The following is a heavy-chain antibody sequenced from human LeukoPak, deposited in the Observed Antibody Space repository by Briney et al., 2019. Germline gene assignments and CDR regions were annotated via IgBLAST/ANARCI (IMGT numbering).Heavy chain of an antibody. CDR3: AKESGYSYGRAHYFDY. Sequence: GGSLRLSCAASGFTFSSYAMSWVRQAPGKGLEWVSAISGSGGSTYYADSVKGRFTISRDNSKNTLYLQMNSLRAEDTAVYYCAKESGYSYGRAHYFDYWGQGTLVTVSS. CDR1: GFTFSSYA. D-gene: IGHD5-18*01. CDR2: ISGSGGST. V-gene: IGHV3-23*01. J-gene: IGHJ4*02.